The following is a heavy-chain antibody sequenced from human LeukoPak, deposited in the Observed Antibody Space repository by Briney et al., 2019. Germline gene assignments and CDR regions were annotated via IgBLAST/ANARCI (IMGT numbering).Heavy chain of an antibody. V-gene: IGHV3-33*01. CDR1: GFTFSDYG. J-gene: IGHJ4*02. CDR2: ICSDGSNK. CDR3: VSASGSFDH. D-gene: IGHD3-10*01. Sequence: PGGSLRLSCAASGFTFSDYGIHWVRQAPGKGLERVAVICSDGSNKYYADSVKGRFTISRDNSKKTLYMQMNSLRVEDTAVYYCVSASGSFDHWGQGTLVTVSS.